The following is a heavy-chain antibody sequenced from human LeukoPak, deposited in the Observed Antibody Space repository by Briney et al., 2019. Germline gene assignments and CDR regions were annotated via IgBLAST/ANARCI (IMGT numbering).Heavy chain of an antibody. CDR1: GYTFTSYG. Sequence: ASVKVSCKASGYTFTSYGISWVRQAPGQGLEWMGWMNPNSGNTGYAQKFQGRVTMTRNTSISTAYMELSSLRSEDTAVYYCARGGYSYAPYYYYGMDVWGQGTTVTVSS. V-gene: IGHV1-8*02. CDR3: ARGGYSYAPYYYYGMDV. CDR2: MNPNSGNT. J-gene: IGHJ6*02. D-gene: IGHD5-18*01.